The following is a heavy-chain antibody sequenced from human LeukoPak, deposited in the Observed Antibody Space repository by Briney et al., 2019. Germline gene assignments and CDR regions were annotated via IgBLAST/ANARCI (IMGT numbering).Heavy chain of an antibody. CDR1: GFTFSSYS. D-gene: IGHD2-15*01. CDR2: ITGSSGTI. V-gene: IGHV3-48*01. J-gene: IGHJ4*02. Sequence: GGSLRLSCAASGFTFSSYSMNWVRQAPGKGLEWISYITGSSGTIYYADSVKGRFTISRDNAKNSLYLQMNSLRAEDTAVYYCARRIENWGQGTLVTVSS. CDR3: ARRIEN.